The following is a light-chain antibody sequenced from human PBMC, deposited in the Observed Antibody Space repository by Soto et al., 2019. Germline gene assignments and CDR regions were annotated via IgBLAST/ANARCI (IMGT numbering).Light chain of an antibody. CDR1: QSISVW. CDR2: KAS. J-gene: IGKJ5*01. V-gene: IGKV1-5*03. Sequence: DIQMTQSPSTLSASVGDSVTITCRASQSISVWLAWYQQKPGKAPKLLLYKASSLQSGVPSRFSGGGSGTEFTLTISSLQPDDFATYYCQQYNTYSITFGQGTRLEIK. CDR3: QQYNTYSIT.